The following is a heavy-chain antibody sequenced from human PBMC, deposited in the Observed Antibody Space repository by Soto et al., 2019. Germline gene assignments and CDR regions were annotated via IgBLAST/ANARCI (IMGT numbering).Heavy chain of an antibody. CDR1: GFTFSSYA. CDR3: ARDLGGYEVNDAFDI. V-gene: IGHV3-30-3*01. J-gene: IGHJ3*02. D-gene: IGHD5-12*01. Sequence: SGGSLRLSCAASGFTFSSYAMHWVRQAPGKGLEWVAVISYDGSNKYYADSVKGRFTISRDNSKNTLYLQMNSLRAEDTAVYYCARDLGGYEVNDAFDIWGQGTMVTVSS. CDR2: ISYDGSNK.